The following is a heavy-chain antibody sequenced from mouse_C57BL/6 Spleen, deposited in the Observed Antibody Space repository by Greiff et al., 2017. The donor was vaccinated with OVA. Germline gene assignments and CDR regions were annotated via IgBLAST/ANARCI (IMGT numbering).Heavy chain of an antibody. Sequence: LVESGAELARPGASVKLSCKASGYTFTSYGISWVKQRTGQGLEWIGEIYPRSGNTYYNEKFKGKATLTADKSSSTAYMELRSLTSEDSAVYFCARYGSSPPYAMDYWGQGTSVTVSS. J-gene: IGHJ4*01. V-gene: IGHV1-81*01. CDR2: IYPRSGNT. D-gene: IGHD1-1*01. CDR1: GYTFTSYG. CDR3: ARYGSSPPYAMDY.